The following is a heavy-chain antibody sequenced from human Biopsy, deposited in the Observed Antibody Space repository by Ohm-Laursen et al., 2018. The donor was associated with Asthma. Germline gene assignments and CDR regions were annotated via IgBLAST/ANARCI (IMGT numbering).Heavy chain of an antibody. CDR1: YGSITRGGYY. V-gene: IGHV4-31*03. J-gene: IGHJ4*02. Sequence: SQTLSLTCTLSYGSITRGGYYWTWIRQHPGKGLEWIGFIYYSGSTYYNPSLKSRVSISIDTSKNQFSLKLSYVTAADTAVYYCARAQDYYDSRGYYRSFDYWGQGTLVTVSS. CDR3: ARAQDYYDSRGYYRSFDY. CDR2: IYYSGST. D-gene: IGHD3-22*01.